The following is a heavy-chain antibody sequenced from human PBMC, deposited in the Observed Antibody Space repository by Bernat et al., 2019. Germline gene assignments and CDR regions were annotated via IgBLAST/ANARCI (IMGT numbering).Heavy chain of an antibody. CDR2: IYYSGST. V-gene: IGHV4-59*01. J-gene: IGHJ5*02. CDR1: GCSISSYY. CDR3: ARGPRFWSGYRFYDP. D-gene: IGHD3-3*01. Sequence: QVQLQESGPGLVKPSETLSLTCTVSGCSISSYYWSWIRQPPGKRLEWIGYIYYSGSTNYNPSLKSRVTISVDTSKNQFSLKLSSVTAADTAVYYRARGPRFWSGYRFYDPWGQGTLVTVSS.